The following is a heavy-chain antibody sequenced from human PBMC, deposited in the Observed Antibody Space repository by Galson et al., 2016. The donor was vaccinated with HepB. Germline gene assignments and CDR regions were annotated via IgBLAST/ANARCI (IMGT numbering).Heavy chain of an antibody. V-gene: IGHV4-4*02. Sequence: LSLTCDVSGDSIGSGYWWSWVRQPPGKGLEWIGEIYHSGLTNYNPSFESRVSMSVDKSKNQLSLNLKSVTAADTALYYCARSGNYPLGELYFVYWGQGTLVAVAS. CDR1: GDSIGSGYW. D-gene: IGHD3-3*01. CDR3: ARSGNYPLGELYFVY. J-gene: IGHJ4*02. CDR2: IYHSGLT.